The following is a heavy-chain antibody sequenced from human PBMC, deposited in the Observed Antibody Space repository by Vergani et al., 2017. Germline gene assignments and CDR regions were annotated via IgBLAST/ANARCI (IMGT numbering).Heavy chain of an antibody. D-gene: IGHD6-6*01. CDR3: ARSIAARAGYFDY. CDR1: GGSISSYY. V-gene: IGHV4-59*06. CDR2: IYYSGST. J-gene: IGHJ4*02. Sequence: QVQLQESGPGLVKPSETLSLTCTVSGGSISSYYWSWIRQHPGKGLEWIGYIYYSGSTYYNPSLKSRVTISVDTSKNQFSLKLSSVTAADTAVYYCARSIAARAGYFDYWGQGTLVTVSS.